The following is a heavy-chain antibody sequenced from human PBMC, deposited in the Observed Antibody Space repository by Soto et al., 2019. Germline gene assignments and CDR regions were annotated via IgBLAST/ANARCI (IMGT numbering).Heavy chain of an antibody. J-gene: IGHJ4*02. CDR2: IRGSGGST. Sequence: EVQLLESGGGLVQPGGSLRLSCTASGFTFSSYAMSWVRQAPGKGLEWVSAIRGSGGSTYYADSGKGRFTNSRVNSKNTLYLQMNSLRAEDTAVYYCAKDRIAAGTGGWGQGTLVTVSS. CDR1: GFTFSSYA. CDR3: AKDRIAAGTGG. D-gene: IGHD6-13*01. V-gene: IGHV3-23*01.